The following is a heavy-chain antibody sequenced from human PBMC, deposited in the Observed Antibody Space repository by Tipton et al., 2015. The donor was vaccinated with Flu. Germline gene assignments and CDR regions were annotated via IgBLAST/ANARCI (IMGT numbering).Heavy chain of an antibody. CDR3: ARNKTIEELGLSAFDT. V-gene: IGHV4-39*01. D-gene: IGHD4/OR15-4a*01. Sequence: TLSLTCTISGGSLTSSSFYWAWLRQPPGKGLEWIGSVFYSGSPHYTPSLRGRLTISVDSSKNQFTLNLNSVTASDTAVYYCARNKTIEELGLSAFDTWGQGTMVTVSS. CDR2: VFYSGSP. CDR1: GGSLTSSSFY. J-gene: IGHJ3*02.